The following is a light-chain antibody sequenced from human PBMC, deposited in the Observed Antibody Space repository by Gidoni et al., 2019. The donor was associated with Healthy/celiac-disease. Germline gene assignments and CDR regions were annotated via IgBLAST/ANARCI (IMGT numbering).Light chain of an antibody. J-gene: IGKJ2*01. CDR3: QQYGSSPYT. Sequence: EIVLKQSPGTLSLSPGERATLSCRASQSVSSSYLAWYQQKPGQAPRLLIYGASSRATGIPDRFRGRGSGTDFTLTISRLEPEDFAVYYCQQYGSSPYTFGQGTKLEIK. CDR2: GAS. V-gene: IGKV3-20*01. CDR1: QSVSSSY.